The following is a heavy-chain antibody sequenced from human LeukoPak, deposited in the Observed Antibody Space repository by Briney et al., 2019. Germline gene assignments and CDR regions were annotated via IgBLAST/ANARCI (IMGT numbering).Heavy chain of an antibody. CDR2: IIPFLGVA. J-gene: IGHJ4*02. CDR3: ATGIGTLWSGYYHDY. V-gene: IGHV1-69*04. Sequence: ASVKVSCKASGGTFSTYAISCVRQAPGQGLEWMGRIIPFLGVANYAQKFQGRVTISADKSTSTAYMEVSRLRSEDTAVYYCATGIGTLWSGYYHDYWGQGTLVTVSS. CDR1: GGTFSTYA. D-gene: IGHD3-3*01.